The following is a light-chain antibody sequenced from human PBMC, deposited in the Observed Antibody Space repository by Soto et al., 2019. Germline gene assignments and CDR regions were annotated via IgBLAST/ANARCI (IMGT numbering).Light chain of an antibody. Sequence: QSALTQPPSVSGSPGQSVTISCTGTSTDFVGYNRVSWYQQPPGTAPKLMIYEVSKRPSGVPYRFSGSKSGNPASLTISGLQAADEADYYCSLYTSENAYVFGTGTKVTVL. V-gene: IGLV2-18*01. J-gene: IGLJ1*01. CDR1: STDFVGYNR. CDR2: EVS. CDR3: SLYTSENAYV.